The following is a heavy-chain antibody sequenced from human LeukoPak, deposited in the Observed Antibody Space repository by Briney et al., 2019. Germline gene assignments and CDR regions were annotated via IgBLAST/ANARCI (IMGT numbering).Heavy chain of an antibody. V-gene: IGHV3-15*01. Sequence: GGSLRLSCAASGFTFSNAWMSWVRQAPGKGLEWVGRIKSKTDGGTTDYAAPVKGRFTISRDDSKNTLYLQMNSLKTEDTAVYYCARAFDITGTTELGYWGQGTLVTVSS. D-gene: IGHD1-7*01. J-gene: IGHJ4*02. CDR1: GFTFSNAW. CDR2: IKSKTDGGTT. CDR3: ARAFDITGTTELGY.